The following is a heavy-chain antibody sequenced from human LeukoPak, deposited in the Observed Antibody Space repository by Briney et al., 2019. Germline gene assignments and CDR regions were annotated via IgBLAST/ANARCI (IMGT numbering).Heavy chain of an antibody. CDR3: ARDRGGVPD. Sequence: PSETLSLTCTVSGGSISSYYWSWIRQPPGKGLEWIGYIYYSGSTNYNPSLKSRVTISVDTSKNQFSLKLSSVTAADTAVYYCARDRGGVPDWGRGTLVTVSS. V-gene: IGHV4-59*01. CDR2: IYYSGST. CDR1: GGSISSYY. J-gene: IGHJ4*02. D-gene: IGHD3-10*01.